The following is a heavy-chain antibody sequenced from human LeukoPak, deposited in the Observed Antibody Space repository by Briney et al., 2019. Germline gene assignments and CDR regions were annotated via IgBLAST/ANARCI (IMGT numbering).Heavy chain of an antibody. CDR2: IYPGDSDT. Sequence: GESLKISCKGSGYSFTSYWIGWVRQMPGKGLEWVGIIYPGDSDTRYSPSFQGQVTISADKSISTAYLQWSGLKASDTAMYYCARLPYYYDSSGYSYYYYMDVWGKGTTVTVSS. CDR1: GYSFTSYW. J-gene: IGHJ6*03. D-gene: IGHD3-22*01. CDR3: ARLPYYYDSSGYSYYYYMDV. V-gene: IGHV5-51*01.